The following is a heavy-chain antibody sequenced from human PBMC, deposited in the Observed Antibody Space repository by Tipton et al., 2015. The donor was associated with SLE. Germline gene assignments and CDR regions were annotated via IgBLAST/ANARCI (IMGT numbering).Heavy chain of an antibody. D-gene: IGHD5-12*01. Sequence: TLSLTCTVSGGSLNNGRSYWGWVRQSPGKGLEWIGSPSYIGRTYYNPSLQSRLTLSMDTSKNQFSLKVTSVTAADTAVYFCARRRRDYSEYDQYYFDYWGQGTLVTVSS. CDR3: ARRRRDYSEYDQYYFDY. CDR1: GGSLNNGRSY. V-gene: IGHV4-39*07. J-gene: IGHJ4*02. CDR2: PSYIGRT.